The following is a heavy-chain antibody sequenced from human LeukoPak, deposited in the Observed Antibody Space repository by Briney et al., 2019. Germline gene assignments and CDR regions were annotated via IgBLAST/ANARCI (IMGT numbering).Heavy chain of an antibody. Sequence: PGGSLRLSCAASGFTFSSYAMHWVRQAPGKGLEWVAVISYDGSNKYYADSVKGRFTISRDNSKNTLYLQMNSLRAEDTAVYYCARDAVGTGTTRDSDYWGQGTLVTVSS. D-gene: IGHD1-7*01. V-gene: IGHV3-30*04. CDR2: ISYDGSNK. J-gene: IGHJ4*02. CDR1: GFTFSSYA. CDR3: ARDAVGTGTTRDSDY.